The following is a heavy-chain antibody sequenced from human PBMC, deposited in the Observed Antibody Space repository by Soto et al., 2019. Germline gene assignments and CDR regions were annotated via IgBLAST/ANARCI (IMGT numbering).Heavy chain of an antibody. J-gene: IGHJ5*02. D-gene: IGHD2-2*01. CDR2: INHSGST. CDR3: ARTLHLGVPAVSRLNWFDP. Sequence: SEILSLTCALCGGSFSGYYWSWIRQPPGKGLEWIGEINHSGSTNYNPSLKSRVTISVDTSKNQFSLKLSSVTAADTAVYYCARTLHLGVPAVSRLNWFDPWGQGTLVTVSS. V-gene: IGHV4-34*01. CDR1: GGSFSGYY.